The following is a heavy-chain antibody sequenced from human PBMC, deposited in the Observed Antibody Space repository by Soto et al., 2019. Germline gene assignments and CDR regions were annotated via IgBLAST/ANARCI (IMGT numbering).Heavy chain of an antibody. CDR2: MNPNSGNT. CDR1: GYTFTSYD. D-gene: IGHD2-15*01. Sequence: GASVKVSCKASGYTFTSYDINWVRQATGQGLEWMGWMNPNSGNTGYAQKFQGRVTMTRNTSISTAYMELSSLRSEDTAVYYCARGLGVYCSCGSCYSAWFDPWGQGTLVTVS. CDR3: ARGLGVYCSCGSCYSAWFDP. J-gene: IGHJ5*02. V-gene: IGHV1-8*01.